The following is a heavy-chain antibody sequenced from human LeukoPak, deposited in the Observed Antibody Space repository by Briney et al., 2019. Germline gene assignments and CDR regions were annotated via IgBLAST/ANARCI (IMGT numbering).Heavy chain of an antibody. D-gene: IGHD5-24*01. V-gene: IGHV1-46*01. CDR1: GYTFSSYH. J-gene: IGHJ4*02. Sequence: ASAKVSCKSSGYTFSSYHMHWVRQAPGQGLEWMGIINPSGGSTSYAQRFQGRVAMTRDTSTSTVYMDLSSLRSEDTAVYYCASGDGYKIDYWGQGTLVTVSS. CDR2: INPSGGST. CDR3: ASGDGYKIDY.